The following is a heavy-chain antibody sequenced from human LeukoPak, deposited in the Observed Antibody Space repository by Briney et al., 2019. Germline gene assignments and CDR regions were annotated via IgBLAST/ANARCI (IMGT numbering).Heavy chain of an antibody. CDR1: GFNFADYA. CDR2: IRSKNYRCTA. D-gene: IGHD3-22*01. V-gene: IGHV3-49*04. J-gene: IGHJ4*02. CDR3: TSVYDTSAYYHSGVDY. Sequence: HPGGSLRLSCTTPGFNFADYAMSWVRQAPGKVLEWVDFIRSKNYRCTAEYAQSVKGRFTISRDDSKSIAYLQANSLKTDDTAVYYCTSVYDTSAYYHSGVDYWGQGTLVTVSS.